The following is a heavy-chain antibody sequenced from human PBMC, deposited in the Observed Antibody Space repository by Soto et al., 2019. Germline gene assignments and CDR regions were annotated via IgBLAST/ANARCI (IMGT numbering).Heavy chain of an antibody. D-gene: IGHD2-15*01. J-gene: IGHJ4*02. CDR3: ARARGNIHPLG. CDR2: IYDSGST. Sequence: PSETLSLTCTVSGASVSSGGYYWSWIRQHPGKGLEWIGYIYDSGSTSYNPSLKSRVTISLDTSKNHFSLKLSSVTAADTAIYYCARARGNIHPLGWAQRTLVTVSS. CDR1: GASVSSGGYY. V-gene: IGHV4-31*03.